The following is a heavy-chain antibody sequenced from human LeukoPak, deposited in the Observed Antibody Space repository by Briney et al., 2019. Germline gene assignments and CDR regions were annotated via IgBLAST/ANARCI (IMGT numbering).Heavy chain of an antibody. D-gene: IGHD3-10*01. J-gene: IGHJ4*02. CDR1: GFTFSSYG. CDR3: ARAYYYGWGRVFDY. CDR2: IWYDGSNK. Sequence: GGSLRLSCAASGFTFSSYGMHWVRQAPGKGLEWVAVIWYDGSNKYYADSVKGRFTISRDNSKNKLYLQMNSLRAEDTAVYYCARAYYYGWGRVFDYWGQGTLVTVSS. V-gene: IGHV3-33*01.